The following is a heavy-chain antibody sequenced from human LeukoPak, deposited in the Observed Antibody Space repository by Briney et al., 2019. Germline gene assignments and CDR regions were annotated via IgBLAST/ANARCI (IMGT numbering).Heavy chain of an antibody. V-gene: IGHV3-53*01. D-gene: IGHD2-15*01. Sequence: GGSLRLSCAASGFTVSSNYMSWVRQAPGKGLEWVSVIYSGGSTYYADSVKGRFTISRDNSKNTLYLQMNSLRAEDTAVYYCARAGYCSGGSCRINYYYGMDVRGKGTTVTVSS. CDR2: IYSGGST. J-gene: IGHJ6*04. CDR3: ARAGYCSGGSCRINYYYGMDV. CDR1: GFTVSSNY.